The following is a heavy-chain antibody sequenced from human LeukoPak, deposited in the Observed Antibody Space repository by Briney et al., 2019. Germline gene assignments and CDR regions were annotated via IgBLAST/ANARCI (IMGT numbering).Heavy chain of an antibody. CDR3: ARENYYDSSGYSVY. CDR2: IYYSGST. V-gene: IGHV4-34*01. Sequence: SETLSLTCAVYGGSFSGYYWSWIRQPPGKGLEWIGSIYYSGSTYYNPSLKSRVTISVDTSKNQFSLKLSSVTAADTAVYYCARENYYDSSGYSVYWGQGTLVTVSS. D-gene: IGHD3-22*01. J-gene: IGHJ4*02. CDR1: GGSFSGYY.